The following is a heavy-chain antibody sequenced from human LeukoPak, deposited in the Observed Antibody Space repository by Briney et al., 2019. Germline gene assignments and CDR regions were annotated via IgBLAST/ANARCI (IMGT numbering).Heavy chain of an antibody. CDR2: IYYSGNT. D-gene: IGHD1-26*01. CDR3: ARTPGGSYDGYYFDY. J-gene: IGHJ4*02. Sequence: PSETLSLTCTVSGGSIFSSNSYWGWIRQPPGKGLEWIGSIYYSGNTYYNASLKSRVTISVDTSKNQFSLKLNSVTAADTAVYYCARTPGGSYDGYYFDYWGQGTLVTVSS. CDR1: GGSIFSSNSY. V-gene: IGHV4-39*01.